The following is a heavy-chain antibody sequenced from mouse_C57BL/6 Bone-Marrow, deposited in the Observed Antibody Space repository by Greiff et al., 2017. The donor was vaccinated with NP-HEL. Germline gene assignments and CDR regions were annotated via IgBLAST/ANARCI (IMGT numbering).Heavy chain of an antibody. D-gene: IGHD1-1*01. Sequence: VQLVESGAELARPGASVKLSCKASGYTFTSYGISWVKQRTGQGLEWIGEIYPRSGNTYYTEKFQGKATLTADKSSSTAYMELRSLTSDDSAVDFCARSCYYGSSLGYWGQGTLVTVSA. V-gene: IGHV1-81*01. CDR3: ARSCYYGSSLGY. CDR2: IYPRSGNT. CDR1: GYTFTSYG. J-gene: IGHJ3*01.